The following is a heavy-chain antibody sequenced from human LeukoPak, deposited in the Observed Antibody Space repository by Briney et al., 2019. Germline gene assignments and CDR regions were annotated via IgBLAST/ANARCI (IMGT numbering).Heavy chain of an antibody. CDR3: ARQRVLYFFDY. J-gene: IGHJ4*02. CDR1: GGSISSSSYY. V-gene: IGHV4-39*01. D-gene: IGHD3-16*01. CDR2: IYSTGST. Sequence: PSETLSLTCTVSGGSISSSSYYWGWIRQPPGKGLEWIGSIYSTGSTYYNPSLKSRVSISVDTSRNQFSLKLSSVTAADTAVYYCARQRVLYFFDYWGQGTQVTASS.